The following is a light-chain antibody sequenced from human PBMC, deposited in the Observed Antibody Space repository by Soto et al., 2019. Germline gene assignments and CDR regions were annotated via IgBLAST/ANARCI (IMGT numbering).Light chain of an antibody. J-gene: IGKJ4*01. CDR2: GAY. CDR3: QQYNSWPPLT. V-gene: IGKV3-15*01. CDR1: RSVSSY. Sequence: EIVLTQSPATLSLSPGERATLSCRASRSVSSYLAWYQQKPGQPPRLLIYGAYTRATGVPARFSGSGSGTEFTLTINSLQSEDFAVYYCQQYNSWPPLTFGQGTKVDIK.